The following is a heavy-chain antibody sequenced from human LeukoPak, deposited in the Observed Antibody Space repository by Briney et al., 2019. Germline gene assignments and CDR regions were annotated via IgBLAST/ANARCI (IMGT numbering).Heavy chain of an antibody. CDR3: ARVTAVALDY. D-gene: IGHD6-19*01. V-gene: IGHV3-30-3*01. Sequence: PGGSLRLSCAASGFTFSSYAMHWVRQAPGKGLEWVAVISYDGSNKYYADSVKGRFTISRDNSKNSLYLQMNSLKTEDTAVYYCARVTAVALDYWGQEPWSPSPQ. CDR2: ISYDGSNK. J-gene: IGHJ4*01. CDR1: GFTFSSYA.